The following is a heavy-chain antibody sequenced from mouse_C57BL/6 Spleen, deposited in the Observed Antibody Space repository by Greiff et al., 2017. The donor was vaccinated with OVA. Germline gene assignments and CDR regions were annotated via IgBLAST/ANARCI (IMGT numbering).Heavy chain of an antibody. J-gene: IGHJ2*01. CDR3: AREGEFVGFDY. Sequence: EVKLQESGPGMVKPSQSLSLTCTVTGYSITSGYDWHWIRHFPGNKLEWMGYISYSGSTNYNPSLKSRISITHDTSKNHFFLKLNSVTTEDTATYYCAREGEFVGFDYWGQGTTLTVSS. V-gene: IGHV3-1*01. CDR2: ISYSGST. CDR1: GYSITSGYD.